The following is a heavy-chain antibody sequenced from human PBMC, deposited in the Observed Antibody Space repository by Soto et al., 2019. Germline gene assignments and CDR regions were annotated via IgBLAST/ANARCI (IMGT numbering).Heavy chain of an antibody. J-gene: IGHJ4*02. CDR2: IYYSGST. CDR3: ARLDGSNYRAFDY. CDR1: GGSISSGDYY. V-gene: IGHV4-30-4*01. D-gene: IGHD5-12*01. Sequence: PSETLSLTCTVSGGSISSGDYYWSWVRQPPGKGLEWIGYIYYSGSTYYNPSLKSRVTISVDTSKNQFSLKLNSVTAADTAVYYCARLDGSNYRAFDYWGQGTLVTVSS.